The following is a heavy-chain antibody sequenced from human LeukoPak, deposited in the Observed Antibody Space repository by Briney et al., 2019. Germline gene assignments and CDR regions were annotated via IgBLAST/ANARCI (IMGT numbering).Heavy chain of an antibody. CDR3: ARDHSGIRNLYDFWSGYSFDY. Sequence: GASVKVSCKASGYTFTSYGISWVRQAPGQGLEWMGWISAYNGNTNYAQKLQGRVTMTTDTSTSTAYMELRSLRSDDTAVYYCARDHSGIRNLYDFWSGYSFDYWGQGTLVTVSS. D-gene: IGHD3-3*01. V-gene: IGHV1-18*01. CDR1: GYTFTSYG. CDR2: ISAYNGNT. J-gene: IGHJ4*02.